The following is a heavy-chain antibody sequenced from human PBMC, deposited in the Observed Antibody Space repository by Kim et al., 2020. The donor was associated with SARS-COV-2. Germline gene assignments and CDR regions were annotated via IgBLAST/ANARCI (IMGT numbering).Heavy chain of an antibody. CDR3: ARVASRLAAAGARWEGYYYYGMDV. V-gene: IGHV6-1*01. D-gene: IGHD6-13*01. CDR2: TYYRSKWYN. Sequence: SQTLSLTCAISGDSVSSNSAAWNWIRQSPSRGLEWLGRTYYRSKWYNDYAVSVKSRITINPDTSKNQFSLQLNSVTPEDTAVYYCARVASRLAAAGARWEGYYYYGMDVWGQGTTVTVSS. J-gene: IGHJ6*02. CDR1: GDSVSSNSAA.